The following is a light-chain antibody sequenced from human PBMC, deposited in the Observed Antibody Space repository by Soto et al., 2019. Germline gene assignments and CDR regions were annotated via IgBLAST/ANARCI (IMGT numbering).Light chain of an antibody. CDR2: DVS. CDR3: SSYTSSSTRV. CDR1: SSDVGGYNY. J-gene: IGLJ2*01. V-gene: IGLV2-14*01. Sequence: LTQPASVSGSPGQSITISCTGTSSDVGGYNYVSWYQQHPGKAPKLMIYDVSNRPSGVSNRFSGSKSGNTASLTISGLQAEDEADYYCSSYTSSSTRVFGGGTKVTVL.